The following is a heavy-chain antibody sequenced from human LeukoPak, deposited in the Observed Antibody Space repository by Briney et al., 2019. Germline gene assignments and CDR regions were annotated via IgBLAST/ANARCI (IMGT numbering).Heavy chain of an antibody. D-gene: IGHD5-18*01. CDR2: IYTSGST. V-gene: IGHV4-4*07. Sequence: SETLSLTCTVSGGSISSYYWNWVRQPGEKGLEWIGRIYTSGSTSYNSSLKSRVTMSVDTSKNQFSLKLSSVTAADTAVYYCARDVGGYNYGYSLDHWGQGTLVSVSS. CDR1: GGSISSYY. CDR3: ARDVGGYNYGYSLDH. J-gene: IGHJ4*02.